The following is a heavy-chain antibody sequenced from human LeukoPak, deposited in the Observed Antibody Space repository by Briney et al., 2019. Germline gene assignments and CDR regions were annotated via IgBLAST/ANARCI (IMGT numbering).Heavy chain of an antibody. CDR3: ARGPGYYGSGSYYNLLSRNHYYYYGMDV. Sequence: GASVKVSCKASGYTFTCYDINWVRQATGQGLEWMGWMNPNSGNTGYAQKFQGRVTMTRNTSISTAYMELSSLRSEDTAVYYCARGPGYYGSGSYYNLLSRNHYYYYGMDVWGQGTTVTVSS. CDR2: MNPNSGNT. J-gene: IGHJ6*02. D-gene: IGHD3-10*01. V-gene: IGHV1-8*01. CDR1: GYTFTCYD.